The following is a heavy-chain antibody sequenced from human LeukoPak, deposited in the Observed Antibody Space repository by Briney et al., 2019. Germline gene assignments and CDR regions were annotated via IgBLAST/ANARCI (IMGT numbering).Heavy chain of an antibody. CDR1: GYTFTGYY. CDR2: INPNSGGT. Sequence: ASVKVSCKASGYTFTGYYMHWVRQAPGQGLEWMGRINPNSGGTNYAQKLQGRVTMTRDTSISTAYMKLSRLRSDDTAVYYCARLIYDAGIGYAFDIWGQGTMVTVSS. D-gene: IGHD3-22*01. V-gene: IGHV1-2*06. J-gene: IGHJ3*02. CDR3: ARLIYDAGIGYAFDI.